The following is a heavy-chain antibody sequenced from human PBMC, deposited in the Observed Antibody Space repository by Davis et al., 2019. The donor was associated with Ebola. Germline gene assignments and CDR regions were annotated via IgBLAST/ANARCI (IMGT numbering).Heavy chain of an antibody. V-gene: IGHV1-69*10. CDR3: VREYCDSTFCYGGDY. D-gene: IGHD2/OR15-2a*01. Sequence: SVQVSCKASGGTFSNYAINWVRQAPGQGLEWMGGIISILGIADYAQNFQGRLTITADESTSTAYMELRSLRSEDTAIYYYVREYCDSTFCYGGDYWGQGTLVSVSS. J-gene: IGHJ4*02. CDR1: GGTFSNYA. CDR2: IISILGIA.